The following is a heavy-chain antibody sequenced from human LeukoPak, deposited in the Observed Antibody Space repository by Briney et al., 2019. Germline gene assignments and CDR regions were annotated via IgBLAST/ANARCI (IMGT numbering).Heavy chain of an antibody. J-gene: IGHJ5*02. CDR1: GGSISSSTYY. V-gene: IGHV4-39*01. D-gene: IGHD2-2*01. CDR2: IYYSGST. Sequence: PSETLSLTCTVSGGSISSSTYYWGWIRQPPGKGLEWIGSIYYSGSTYYNPSLKSRVTISVDTSKNQFSLKLSSVTAADTAVYYCARHDIVVVRAARFYNWFDPWGQGTLVTVSS. CDR3: ARHDIVVVRAARFYNWFDP.